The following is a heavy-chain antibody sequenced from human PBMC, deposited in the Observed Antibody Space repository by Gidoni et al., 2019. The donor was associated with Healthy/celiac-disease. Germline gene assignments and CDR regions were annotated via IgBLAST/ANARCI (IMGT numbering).Heavy chain of an antibody. V-gene: IGHV7-4-1*02. CDR2: INTNTGNP. CDR1: GYTFTSYA. D-gene: IGHD6-6*01. J-gene: IGHJ6*02. Sequence: QVQLVQSGSELKKPGASVKVSCQASGYTFTSYAMNWVRQAPGQGLEWMGWINTNTGNPTYAQGFTGRFVFSLDTSVSTAYLQISSLKAEDTAVYYCARGPPGGAARLYYYYYGMDVWGQGTTVTVSS. CDR3: ARGPPGGAARLYYYYYGMDV.